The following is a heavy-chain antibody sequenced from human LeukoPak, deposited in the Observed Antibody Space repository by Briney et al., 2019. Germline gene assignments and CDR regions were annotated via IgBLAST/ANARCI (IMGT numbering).Heavy chain of an antibody. CDR1: GFTFSSYA. CDR2: ISGSGGST. D-gene: IGHD1-26*01. V-gene: IGHV3-23*01. J-gene: IGHJ4*02. CDR3: AGAVGATTGFDY. Sequence: GGSLRLSCAASGFTFSSYAMSWVRQAPGKGLEWVSAISGSGGSTYYADSVKGRFTISRDNSKNTLYLQMNSLRAEDTAVYYCAGAVGATTGFDYWGQGTLVTVSS.